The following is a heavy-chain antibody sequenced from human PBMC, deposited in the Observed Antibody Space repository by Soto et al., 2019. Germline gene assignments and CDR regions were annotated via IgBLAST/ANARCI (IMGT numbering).Heavy chain of an antibody. D-gene: IGHD5-12*01. CDR2: IIPIFGTA. CDR1: GGTFSSYA. J-gene: IGHJ5*02. Sequence: QVQLVQSGAEVKKPGSSVKVSCKASGGTFSSYAISWVRQAPGQGLEWMGGIIPIFGTANYAQKFQGRVTITADESTSTAYMELSSLRSEDTAVYYCAREIKYPSGYTYQSWFDPWGQGTLVTVSS. CDR3: AREIKYPSGYTYQSWFDP. V-gene: IGHV1-69*01.